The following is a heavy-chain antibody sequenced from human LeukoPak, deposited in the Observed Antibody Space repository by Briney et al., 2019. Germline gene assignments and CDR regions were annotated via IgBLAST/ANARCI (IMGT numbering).Heavy chain of an antibody. D-gene: IGHD6-19*01. CDR1: GGSISSGSYY. Sequence: PSQTLCLTCAASGGSISSGSYYWSWIRQPAGKGLEWIGRIYTSGSTNYNPPLKSRVTISVDTSKNQFSLKLSSVTAADTAVYYCARVVAVAPLDNWFDPWGQGTLVTVSS. CDR3: ARVVAVAPLDNWFDP. J-gene: IGHJ5*02. V-gene: IGHV4-61*02. CDR2: IYTSGST.